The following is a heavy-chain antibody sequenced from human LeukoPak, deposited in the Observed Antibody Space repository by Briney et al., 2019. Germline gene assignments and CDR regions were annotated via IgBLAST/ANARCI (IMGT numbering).Heavy chain of an antibody. V-gene: IGHV3-48*02. CDR2: ISSSSSTI. D-gene: IGHD1-14*01. Sequence: QPGGSLRLSCAASGFPFSSYAMNWVRQAPGKGLEWVSYISSSSSTIYYADSVKGRFTISRDNAKNSLYLQMNSLRDEDTAVYYCARSSPYVAAPRNYFDYWGQGTLVTVSS. CDR3: ARSSPYVAAPRNYFDY. J-gene: IGHJ4*02. CDR1: GFPFSSYA.